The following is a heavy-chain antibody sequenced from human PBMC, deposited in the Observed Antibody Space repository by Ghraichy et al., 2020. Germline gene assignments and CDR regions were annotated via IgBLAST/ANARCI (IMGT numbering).Heavy chain of an antibody. CDR2: INHSGST. V-gene: IGHV4-34*01. Sequence: SETLSLTCAVYGGSFSGYYWSWIRQPPGKGLEWIGEINHSGSTNYNPSLKSRVTISVDTSKNQFSLKLSSVTAADTAVYYCARQAAVALNWFDPWGQGTLVTVSS. CDR1: GGSFSGYY. J-gene: IGHJ5*02. D-gene: IGHD6-19*01. CDR3: ARQAAVALNWFDP.